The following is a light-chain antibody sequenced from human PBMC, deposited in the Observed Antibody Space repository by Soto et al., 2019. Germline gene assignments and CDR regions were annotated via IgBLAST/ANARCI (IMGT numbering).Light chain of an antibody. CDR1: QSVSSSY. J-gene: IGKJ4*01. CDR2: GAS. V-gene: IGKV3-20*01. CDR3: QQYGSSPLT. Sequence: EIVLTQSPATLSLSPGERATLSCRASQSVSSSYLAWYQQKPGQAPRLLIYGASSRATGIPDRFSGSGSGTDFTLTISRLEPEDFAVYYCQQYGSSPLTFGQGTKVDNK.